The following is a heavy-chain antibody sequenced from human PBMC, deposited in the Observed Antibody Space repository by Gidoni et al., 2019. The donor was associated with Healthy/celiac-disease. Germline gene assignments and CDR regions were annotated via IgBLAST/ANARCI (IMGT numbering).Heavy chain of an antibody. Sequence: QLQLQESGSGLVKPSTTLSITCAVSGGSISSGGYSWSWIRQPPGKGLEWIGYIHHSGSTYYTPSLKSRVTISVDRSKNQFSLKRSSVTAADTAVYYCARVMDCSSISCYLPFFDYWGQGTLVTVSA. V-gene: IGHV4-30-2*01. CDR2: IHHSGST. CDR3: ARVMDCSSISCYLPFFDY. J-gene: IGHJ4*02. CDR1: GGSISSGGYS. D-gene: IGHD2-2*01.